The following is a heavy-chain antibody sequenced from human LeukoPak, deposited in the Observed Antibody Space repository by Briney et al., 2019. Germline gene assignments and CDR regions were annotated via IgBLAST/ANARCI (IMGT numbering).Heavy chain of an antibody. D-gene: IGHD2-2*01. V-gene: IGHV1-24*01. Sequence: ASVTVSCKVSGYTLTELSMHWVRQTPGKGLEWMGGFDPEDGETIYAQKLQGRVTITEDTSTDTAYMELSSLRSEDTAVYYCAVLLYCSSTSCSDYYYYGMDVWGKGTTVTVSS. CDR2: FDPEDGET. CDR3: AVLLYCSSTSCSDYYYYGMDV. CDR1: GYTLTELS. J-gene: IGHJ6*04.